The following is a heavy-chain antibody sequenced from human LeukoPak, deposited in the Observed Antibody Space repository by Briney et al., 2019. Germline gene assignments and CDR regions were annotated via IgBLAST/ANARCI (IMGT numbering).Heavy chain of an antibody. V-gene: IGHV3-48*03. CDR3: ARDHRFSPTKAYMDV. J-gene: IGHJ6*02. Sequence: PGGSLRLSCAASGFTFSSYEMNWVRQAPGKGLEWVSYISSSGSTIYYADSVKGRFTISRDNAKNSLYLLMNSLRAEDTAVYYCARDHRFSPTKAYMDVWGQGTTVTVSS. D-gene: IGHD2/OR15-2a*01. CDR2: ISSSGSTI. CDR1: GFTFSSYE.